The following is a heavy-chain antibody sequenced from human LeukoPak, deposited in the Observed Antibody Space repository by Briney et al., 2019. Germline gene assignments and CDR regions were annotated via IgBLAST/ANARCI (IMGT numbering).Heavy chain of an antibody. V-gene: IGHV4-34*01. CDR3: ARHSASWYYFEY. Sequence: PSETLSLTCAVYGGSFSGYYWSWIRQPPGKGLEWIGEINHSGSTNYNPSLKSRVTISVDTSDNQFSLKLSSVTAADTAVYYCARHSASWYYFEYWGQGTLVTVSS. D-gene: IGHD6-13*01. CDR2: INHSGST. J-gene: IGHJ4*02. CDR1: GGSFSGYY.